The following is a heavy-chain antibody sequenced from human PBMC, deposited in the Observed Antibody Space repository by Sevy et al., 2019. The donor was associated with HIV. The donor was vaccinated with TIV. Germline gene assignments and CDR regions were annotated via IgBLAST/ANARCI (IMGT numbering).Heavy chain of an antibody. CDR2: IYYSGST. CDR3: ARHFAEAYYYGSGSYQNAFDI. CDR1: GGSISSSSYY. V-gene: IGHV4-39*01. Sequence: SETLSLTCTVSGGSISSSSYYWGWIRQPPGKGLEWIGSIYYSGSTYYNPSLKSRVTISVDTSKNQFSLKLSSVTAADTDVYYCARHFAEAYYYGSGSYQNAFDIWGQGTMVTVSS. D-gene: IGHD3-10*01. J-gene: IGHJ3*02.